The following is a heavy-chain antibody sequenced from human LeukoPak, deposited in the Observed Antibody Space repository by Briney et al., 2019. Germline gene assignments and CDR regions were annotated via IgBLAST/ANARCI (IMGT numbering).Heavy chain of an antibody. Sequence: SETLSLTCAVYGGSFSGYYWSWIRQPPGKGLEWVGEINRSGSTNYNPSLKSRVTISVDTSKSQFSLKLSSVTAADTAVYYCATRGYSDYYMDVWGKGTTVTVS. CDR1: GGSFSGYY. D-gene: IGHD5-12*01. CDR3: ATRGYSDYYMDV. J-gene: IGHJ6*03. V-gene: IGHV4-34*01. CDR2: INRSGST.